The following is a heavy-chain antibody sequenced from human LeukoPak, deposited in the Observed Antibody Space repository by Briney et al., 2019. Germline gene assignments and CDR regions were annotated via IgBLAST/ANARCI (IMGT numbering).Heavy chain of an antibody. CDR2: ISSSSSYI. V-gene: IGHV3-21*01. Sequence: GSLRLSCAASGFTFSSYSMNWVRQAPGKGLEWVSSISSSSSYIYYADSVKGRFTISRDNAKNSLYLQMNSLRAEDTAVYYCAREIGVVVVAATPGYWGQGTLVTVSS. J-gene: IGHJ4*02. D-gene: IGHD2-15*01. CDR3: AREIGVVVVAATPGY. CDR1: GFTFSSYS.